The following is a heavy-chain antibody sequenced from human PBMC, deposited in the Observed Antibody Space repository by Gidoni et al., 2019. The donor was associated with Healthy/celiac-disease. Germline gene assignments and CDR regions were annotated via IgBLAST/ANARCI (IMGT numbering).Heavy chain of an antibody. CDR2: IYYSGST. Sequence: QLQLQESGPGLVKPSETLSLTCTVSGGSISSSSYYWGWIRQPPGKGLEWIGSIYYSGSTYYNPSLKSRVTISVDTSKNQFSLKLSSVTAADTAVYYCAITPQYCSGGSCYGTWFDPWGQGTLVTVSS. D-gene: IGHD2-15*01. CDR1: GGSISSSSYY. CDR3: AITPQYCSGGSCYGTWFDP. J-gene: IGHJ5*02. V-gene: IGHV4-39*01.